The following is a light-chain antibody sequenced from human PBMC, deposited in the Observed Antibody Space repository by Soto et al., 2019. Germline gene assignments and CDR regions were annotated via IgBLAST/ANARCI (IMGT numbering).Light chain of an antibody. CDR1: QGISNW. V-gene: IGKV1D-12*01. CDR3: QQANSFPPFT. J-gene: IGKJ3*01. CDR2: AAS. Sequence: DIQMTQSPSSVSASVGDTVTITCRASQGISNWLAWYQQKPGKAPNLLIYAASSLQSGVPSRFSGSGSGTDFTLTISSLQPEDFATYYCQQANSFPPFTFGPGTKVDIK.